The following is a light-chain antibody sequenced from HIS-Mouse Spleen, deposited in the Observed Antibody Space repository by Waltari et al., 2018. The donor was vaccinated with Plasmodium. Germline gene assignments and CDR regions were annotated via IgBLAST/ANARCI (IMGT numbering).Light chain of an antibody. Sequence: DIQMTHSPSSLSASVGDRVTITCRASQGISSYLNWYQQTPGKAPKLLIYAASSLKSRVPSRVSGSGSGTDFTLTISSLQPEDFATYDCQQNYDTWTFGQGTKVEIK. CDR3: QQNYDTWT. V-gene: IGKV1-39*01. CDR2: AAS. CDR1: QGISSY. J-gene: IGKJ1*01.